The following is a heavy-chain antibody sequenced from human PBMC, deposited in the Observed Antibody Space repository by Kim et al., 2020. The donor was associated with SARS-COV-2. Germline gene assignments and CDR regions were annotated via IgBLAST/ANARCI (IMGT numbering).Heavy chain of an antibody. V-gene: IGHV3-15*01. D-gene: IGHD6-19*01. CDR3: TTALLGSSGWYFYYYYGMDV. CDR2: IKSKTDGGTT. CDR1: GFTFSNAW. Sequence: GGSLRLSCAASGFTFSNAWMSWVRQAPGKGLEWVGRIKSKTDGGTTDYAAPVKGRFTISRDDSKNTLYLQMNSLKTEDTAVYYCTTALLGSSGWYFYYYYGMDVWGQGTTVTVSS. J-gene: IGHJ6*02.